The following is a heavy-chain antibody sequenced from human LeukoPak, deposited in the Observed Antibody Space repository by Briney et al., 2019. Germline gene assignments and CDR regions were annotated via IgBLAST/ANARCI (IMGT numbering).Heavy chain of an antibody. Sequence: ASVTVSCTVSGYTLTELSMHWVRQAPGKGLEWMGGFDPEDGETIYAKKFQGRVTMTEDTSTDTAYMELSSLRSEDTAVYYCATSAGHVWGSYRSNWFDPWGQGTLVTVSS. D-gene: IGHD3-16*02. CDR1: GYTLTELS. CDR3: ATSAGHVWGSYRSNWFDP. CDR2: FDPEDGET. V-gene: IGHV1-24*01. J-gene: IGHJ5*02.